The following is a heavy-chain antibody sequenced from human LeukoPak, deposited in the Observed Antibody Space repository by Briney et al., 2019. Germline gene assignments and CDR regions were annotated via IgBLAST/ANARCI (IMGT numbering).Heavy chain of an antibody. J-gene: IGHJ4*02. V-gene: IGHV4-59*12. Sequence: PSETLSLTCTVSGGSISNYYWSWIRQPPGKGLEWIGYIYYSGRTRYNPSLKSPVTISVDTSKNQFSLRLNSVTAADTAVYYCARGNRSGSGSYYKDKPVDYWGQGTLVTVSS. D-gene: IGHD3-10*01. CDR2: IYYSGRT. CDR3: ARGNRSGSGSYYKDKPVDY. CDR1: GGSISNYY.